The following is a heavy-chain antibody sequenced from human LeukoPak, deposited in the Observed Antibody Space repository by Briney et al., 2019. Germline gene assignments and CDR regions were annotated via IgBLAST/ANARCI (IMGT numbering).Heavy chain of an antibody. CDR2: INPNTGGT. V-gene: IGHV1-2*02. Sequence: ASVKVSCKASGYTFTGYYMHWVRQAPGQGLEWMGWINPNTGGTNYAQKFQGRVTMTRDTSISTAYMDLSRLRSDDTAVYYCARVRLRGGWFDPWGQGTLVTVSS. CDR1: GYTFTGYY. CDR3: ARVRLRGGWFDP. J-gene: IGHJ5*02. D-gene: IGHD5-12*01.